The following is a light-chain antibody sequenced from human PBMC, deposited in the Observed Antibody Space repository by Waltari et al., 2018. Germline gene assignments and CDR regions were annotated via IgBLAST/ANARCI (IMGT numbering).Light chain of an antibody. CDR2: DAS. J-gene: IGKJ2*01. CDR1: QTVRSY. V-gene: IGKV3-11*01. Sequence: EIVLTQSPATLSLSPGERATLSCRASQTVRSYLAWYQQKPGQAPRLLIFDASSRATGIPAKFSGSGSGTDFTLTVSNLEPEDFAVYYCQQRSNWSYTFGQGTRVEIK. CDR3: QQRSNWSYT.